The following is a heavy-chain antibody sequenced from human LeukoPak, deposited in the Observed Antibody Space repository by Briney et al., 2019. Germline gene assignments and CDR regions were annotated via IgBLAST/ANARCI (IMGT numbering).Heavy chain of an antibody. CDR2: ISGSGGRT. Sequence: GGSLRLSCAASGFTFRSYGMGWVRQAPRKGLEWVSAISGSGGRTYYADSVKGRFTISRDNSKNTMCLQMNSLRVEDTAVYYCAKDWVRFDYWGQGSLVTVSS. D-gene: IGHD3-16*01. J-gene: IGHJ4*02. V-gene: IGHV3-23*01. CDR3: AKDWVRFDY. CDR1: GFTFRSYG.